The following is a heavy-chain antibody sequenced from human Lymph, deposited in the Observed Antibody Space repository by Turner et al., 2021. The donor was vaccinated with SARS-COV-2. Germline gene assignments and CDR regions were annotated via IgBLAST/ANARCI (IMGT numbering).Heavy chain of an antibody. D-gene: IGHD2-15*01. CDR2: INPSGDST. Sequence: QVQLFLSGAEVKKPGASVKVSCKASGYTFTSYYMHWVRQAPGQGLEWRGIINPSGDSTSYAKKIQGRVTMTREKSTSTVYMEMSSLRSEDTAVYYSARVGPGGFDYWGQGTPVTVSS. J-gene: IGHJ4*02. CDR3: ARVGPGGFDY. CDR1: GYTFTSYY. V-gene: IGHV1-46*01.